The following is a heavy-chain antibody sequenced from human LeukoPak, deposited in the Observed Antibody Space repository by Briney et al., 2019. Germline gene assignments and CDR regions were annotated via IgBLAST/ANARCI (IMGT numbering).Heavy chain of an antibody. CDR2: IIPIFGTA. V-gene: IGHV1-69*05. J-gene: IGHJ5*02. CDR3: ARDRSGYQNNPNWFDP. Sequence: SVKVSCKASGGTLSSYAISWVRQAPGQGLEWMGRIIPIFGTANYAQKFQGRVTITTDESTSTAYMELSSLRSEDTAVYYCARDRSGYQNNPNWFDPWGQGTLVTVSS. CDR1: GGTLSSYA. D-gene: IGHD5-12*01.